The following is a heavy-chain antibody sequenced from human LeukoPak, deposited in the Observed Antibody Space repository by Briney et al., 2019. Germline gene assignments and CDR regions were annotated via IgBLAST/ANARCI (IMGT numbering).Heavy chain of an antibody. J-gene: IGHJ4*02. D-gene: IGHD6-19*01. CDR3: ARDRLEAVADDDYFDY. CDR2: INTDGSST. CDR1: GFTFSSYW. Sequence: GGSLRLSCAASGFTFSSYWMHWVRQAPGKGLVWVSRINTDGSSTSYADSVKGRFTISRDNAKNTLYLQMNSLRAEDTAVYYCARDRLEAVADDDYFDYWGQGTLVTVSS. V-gene: IGHV3-74*01.